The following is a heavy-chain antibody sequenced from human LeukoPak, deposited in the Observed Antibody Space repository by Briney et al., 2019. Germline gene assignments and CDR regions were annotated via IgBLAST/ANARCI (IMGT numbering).Heavy chain of an antibody. CDR3: ARFRPYYYDSSGYESSVY. Sequence: PSETLSLTCTVSGGSISSGGYYWSWIRQHPGKGLEWIGYIYYSGSTYYNPSLKSRVTISVDTSKNQFSLKLSSVTAADTAVYYCARFRPYYYDSSGYESSVYWGQGTLVTASS. CDR2: IYYSGST. CDR1: GGSISSGGYY. D-gene: IGHD3-22*01. V-gene: IGHV4-31*03. J-gene: IGHJ4*02.